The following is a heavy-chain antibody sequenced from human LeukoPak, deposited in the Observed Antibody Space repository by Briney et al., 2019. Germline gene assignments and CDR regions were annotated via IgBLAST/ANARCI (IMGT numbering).Heavy chain of an antibody. V-gene: IGHV4-59*01. J-gene: IGHJ4*02. Sequence: SETLSLTCTVSGGSISSFYWSWIRQPREKGLEWIGYIYYSGSTKYNPSLKSRVTISVDTSKNQVSLKLSSVTAADTAVYYCASGNYYFDYWGQGTLVTVSS. CDR1: GGSISSFY. CDR3: ASGNYYFDY. D-gene: IGHD1-7*01. CDR2: IYYSGST.